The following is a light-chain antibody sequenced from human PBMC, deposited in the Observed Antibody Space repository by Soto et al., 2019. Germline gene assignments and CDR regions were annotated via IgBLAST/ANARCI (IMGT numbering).Light chain of an antibody. Sequence: DIQMTQSPSSLSASVGDRVTITCRASQSISSYLNWYQQKPGKAPKLLIYAASSLQSGVPSRFSGSGSGTEFTLTISSLQPEDFATYYCQQSYSTPPTFGQGTKLEIK. CDR3: QQSYSTPPT. CDR2: AAS. V-gene: IGKV1-39*01. CDR1: QSISSY. J-gene: IGKJ2*01.